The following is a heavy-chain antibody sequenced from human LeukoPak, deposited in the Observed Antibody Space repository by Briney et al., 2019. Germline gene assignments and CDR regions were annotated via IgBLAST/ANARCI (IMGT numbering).Heavy chain of an antibody. D-gene: IGHD6-19*01. V-gene: IGHV3-23*01. Sequence: PGGSLRLSCAASGLTFSSYAMSWVRQAPGKGLEWVSAISGSGGSTYYADSVKGRFTISRDNSKNTLYLQMNSLRAEDTAVYYWAKYSSGWYFFPFDYWGQGTLVTVSS. CDR2: ISGSGGST. J-gene: IGHJ4*02. CDR3: AKYSSGWYFFPFDY. CDR1: GLTFSSYA.